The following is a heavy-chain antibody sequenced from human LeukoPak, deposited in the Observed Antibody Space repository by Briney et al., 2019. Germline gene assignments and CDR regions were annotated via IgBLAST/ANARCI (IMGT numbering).Heavy chain of an antibody. CDR2: IYYSGST. D-gene: IGHD3-9*01. CDR3: ARVLRYFPLYYFDY. V-gene: IGHV4-39*07. J-gene: IGHJ4*02. Sequence: SETLSLTCTVSGGSISSSSYYWGWLRQPPGKGLEWIGSIYYSGSTYYNPSLKSRVTISVDTSKNQFSLKLSSVTAADTAVYYCARVLRYFPLYYFDYWGQGTLVTVSS. CDR1: GGSISSSSYY.